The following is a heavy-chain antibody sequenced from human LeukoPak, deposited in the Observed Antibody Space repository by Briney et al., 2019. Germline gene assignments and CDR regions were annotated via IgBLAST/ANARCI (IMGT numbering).Heavy chain of an antibody. J-gene: IGHJ4*02. CDR2: IDPNTGGT. D-gene: IGHD1-26*01. Sequence: SVKVSCKTSGYTFTNYYIHWVRQAPGQGLEWMGRIDPNTGGTKSAKNFQGRVTMTRDTSISTAYMALSGLRSDDTAVYYCASLYDIVGTTVDYWGQGTLVTVSS. V-gene: IGHV1-2*06. CDR3: ASLYDIVGTTVDY. CDR1: GYTFTNYY.